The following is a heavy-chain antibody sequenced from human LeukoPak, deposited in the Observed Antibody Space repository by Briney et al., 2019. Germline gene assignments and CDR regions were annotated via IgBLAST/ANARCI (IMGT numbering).Heavy chain of an antibody. CDR2: IYTSGST. V-gene: IGHV4-4*07. J-gene: IGHJ5*02. CDR1: GGSISSYY. D-gene: IGHD6-13*01. CDR3: ARDSYSSSWYVGKGFGP. Sequence: SETLSLTCTVSGGSISSYYWSWIRQPAGKGLEWIGRIYTSGSTNYNPSLKSRVTMSVDTSKNQFSLKLSSVTAADTAVYYCARDSYSSSWYVGKGFGPWGQGTLVTVSS.